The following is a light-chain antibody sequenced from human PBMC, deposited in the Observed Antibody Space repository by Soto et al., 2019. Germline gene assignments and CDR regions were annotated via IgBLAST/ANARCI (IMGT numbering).Light chain of an antibody. CDR3: QQYDDLPLT. Sequence: DIEITHSPSSLSACVGDRVIITCHASQDITKYLSWYQQKPVKAPKLLIYDASNLESGVPSRFSGSGSGTDFSFTISSLQTEAIATYFCQQYDDLPLTLGGGTKVDIK. J-gene: IGKJ4*01. CDR1: QDITKY. CDR2: DAS. V-gene: IGKV1-33*01.